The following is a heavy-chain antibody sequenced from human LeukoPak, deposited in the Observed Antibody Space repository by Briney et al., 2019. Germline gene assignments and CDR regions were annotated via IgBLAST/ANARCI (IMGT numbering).Heavy chain of an antibody. CDR3: ARAGAGSSGWYLGFDY. CDR2: IYTSGST. CDR1: GGSISSYY. J-gene: IGHJ4*02. V-gene: IGHV4-4*07. D-gene: IGHD6-19*01. Sequence: SETLSLACTVSGGSISSYYWSWIRQPAGKGLEWIGRIYTSGSTNYNPSLKSRVTMSVDTSKNQFSLKLSSATAADTAVYYCARAGAGSSGWYLGFDYWGQGTLVTVSS.